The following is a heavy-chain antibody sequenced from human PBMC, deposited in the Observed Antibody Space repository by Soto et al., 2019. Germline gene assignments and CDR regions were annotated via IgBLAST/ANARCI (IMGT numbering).Heavy chain of an antibody. CDR1: GDSFTSYG. CDR2: IYPGDSDT. V-gene: IGHV5-51*01. J-gene: IGHJ6*03. D-gene: IGHD3-10*01. Sequence: GEAGKVACKVSGDSFTSYGIGWVGQMPGKGLEWMGIIYPGDSDTRYSPSFQGQVTISADKSISTAYLQWSSLKASDTAMYYCARHGEYYYMDVWGKGTTVTVSS. CDR3: ARHGEYYYMDV.